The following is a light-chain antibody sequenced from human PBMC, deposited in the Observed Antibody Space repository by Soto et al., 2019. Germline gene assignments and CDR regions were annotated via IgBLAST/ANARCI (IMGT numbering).Light chain of an antibody. V-gene: IGKV3-15*01. Sequence: EIVMTQSPVTLSVSPGERATLSCRASQSISSNLAWYQQKPGQAPRLLIYGASTRATGIPARFSGSGSGTEFTLTISSLQSEDFAVYYCQQYNNCPQTFGQGTKVEIK. CDR3: QQYNNCPQT. CDR2: GAS. CDR1: QSISSN. J-gene: IGKJ1*01.